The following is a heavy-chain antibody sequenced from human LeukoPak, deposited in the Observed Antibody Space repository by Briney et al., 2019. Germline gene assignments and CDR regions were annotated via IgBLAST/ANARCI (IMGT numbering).Heavy chain of an antibody. D-gene: IGHD2-2*01. CDR2: IYYSGIN. Sequence: SETLSLTCTVSGGSITSYYWSWIRQPPGKGLEWIGYIYYSGINNYNPSLKSRATMSVDTSKNQFSLMLTSVTAADTAVYYCARSRYIVVVPAAPRATWFDPWGQGTLVTVSS. CDR1: GGSITSYY. J-gene: IGHJ5*02. CDR3: ARSRYIVVVPAAPRATWFDP. V-gene: IGHV4-59*01.